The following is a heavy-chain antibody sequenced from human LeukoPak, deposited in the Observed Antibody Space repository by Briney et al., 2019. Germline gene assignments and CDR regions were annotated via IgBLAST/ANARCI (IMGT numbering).Heavy chain of an antibody. V-gene: IGHV1-2*02. D-gene: IGHD3-10*01. CDR1: GYTATGYY. J-gene: IGHJ4*02. CDR3: ARVELWFGELSGFDY. Sequence: ASVKISCKASGYTATGYYIHWVRQAPGQGLEWMGWINPNSGGTNYAQKFQGRVTMSRDTSISTAYMELSRLRSDDTAVYYCARVELWFGELSGFDYWGQGTLVTVSS. CDR2: INPNSGGT.